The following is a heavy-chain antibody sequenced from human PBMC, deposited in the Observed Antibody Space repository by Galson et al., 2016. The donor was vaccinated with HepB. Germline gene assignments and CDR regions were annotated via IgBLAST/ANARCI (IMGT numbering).Heavy chain of an antibody. D-gene: IGHD6-13*01. Sequence: SLRLSCAASGFSISSYSFNWVRQAPGKGLEWVSHIGSGGSTISYADSVKGRFTISGDNAKHSLYLQMHSLKDEDTAVYYCARDGGQQLVRWERLRKVYYYYPMDVWGQGTMVTVSS. CDR2: IGSGGSTI. CDR1: GFSISSYS. CDR3: ARDGGQQLVRWERLRKVYYYYPMDV. J-gene: IGHJ6*02. V-gene: IGHV3-48*02.